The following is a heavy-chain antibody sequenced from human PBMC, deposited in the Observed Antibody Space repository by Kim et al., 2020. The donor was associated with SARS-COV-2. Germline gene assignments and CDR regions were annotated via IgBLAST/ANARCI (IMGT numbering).Heavy chain of an antibody. CDR3: ARELSSSWTYLDS. J-gene: IGHJ4*02. CDR2: ISYDGSNN. V-gene: IGHV3-33*08. CDR1: GFTFSSYG. Sequence: GGSLRLSCAASGFTFSSYGMHWVRQAPGKGLEWVAVISYDGSNNYYADSVKGRFTISRDNSKNTVYLQMNSLRAEDTAVYFCARELSSSWTYLDSWGPGTLVTVSS. D-gene: IGHD6-13*01.